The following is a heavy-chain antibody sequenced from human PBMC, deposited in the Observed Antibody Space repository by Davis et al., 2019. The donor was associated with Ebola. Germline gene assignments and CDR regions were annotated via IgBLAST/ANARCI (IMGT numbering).Heavy chain of an antibody. Sequence: PGGSLRLSCAASGFTFSNAWMSWVRQAPGKGLEWVGRIKSNTDGGTTDYAAPVKGRFTISRDDSKNTLYLQMNSLKTEDTAVYYCTTVGGYSYGYRDYWGQGTLVTVSS. CDR2: IKSNTDGGTT. J-gene: IGHJ4*02. CDR3: TTVGGYSYGYRDY. V-gene: IGHV3-15*01. CDR1: GFTFSNAW. D-gene: IGHD5-18*01.